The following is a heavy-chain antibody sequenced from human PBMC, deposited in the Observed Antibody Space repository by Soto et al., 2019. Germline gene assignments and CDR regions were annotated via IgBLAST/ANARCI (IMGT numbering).Heavy chain of an antibody. D-gene: IGHD1-26*01. V-gene: IGHV3-23*01. CDR2: ISGSGGST. CDR3: AKSTPQSTNNSGSPRGRAFDI. CDR1: GFTFSSYA. Sequence: GGSLRLSCAASGFTFSSYAMSWVRQAPGKGLEWVSAISGSGGSTYYADSVKGRFTISRDNSKNTLYLQMNSLRAEDTAVYYCAKSTPQSTNNSGSPRGRAFDIWGQGTMVTVSS. J-gene: IGHJ3*02.